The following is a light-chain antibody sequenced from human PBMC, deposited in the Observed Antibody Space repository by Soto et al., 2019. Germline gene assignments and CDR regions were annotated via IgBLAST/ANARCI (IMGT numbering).Light chain of an antibody. CDR2: DAS. Sequence: EIVLTQSPATLSLSPGERATLSCRASQSVGTYLAWYQQKPGQAPRLLIYDASNRATGIPARFSGSGSGTDVTLTISGIEPEDFAVYYCQQRTNWPPLTFGGGTKVEIK. J-gene: IGKJ4*01. CDR3: QQRTNWPPLT. CDR1: QSVGTY. V-gene: IGKV3-11*01.